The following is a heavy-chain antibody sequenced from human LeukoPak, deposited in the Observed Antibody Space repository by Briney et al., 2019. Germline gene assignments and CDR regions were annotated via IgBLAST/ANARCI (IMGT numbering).Heavy chain of an antibody. CDR3: TRDYYDSSGYYYLPDY. D-gene: IGHD3-22*01. CDR2: ISYDGRKM. Sequence: GRSLRLSCVASGFTFSDYGIHWVRQAPGKGLEWVAVISYDGRKMKYADSVKGRFTISRDNSKDTLSLHMNTLRTEDTAVYYCTRDYYDSSGYYYLPDYWGQGTLVAVSS. V-gene: IGHV3-30*03. J-gene: IGHJ4*02. CDR1: GFTFSDYG.